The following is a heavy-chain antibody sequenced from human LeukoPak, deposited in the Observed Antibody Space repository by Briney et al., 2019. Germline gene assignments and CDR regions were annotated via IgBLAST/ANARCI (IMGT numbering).Heavy chain of an antibody. Sequence: PSETLSLTCTVSGGSISNSSSYWGWIRQPPGTGLEWIGSIYYSGSTYYNPSLKSQVTISVDTSKNQFSLKLSSVTAADTAVYYCAGRSPVGPIWGQGTLVTVSS. V-gene: IGHV4-39*01. D-gene: IGHD1-26*01. CDR3: AGRSPVGPI. J-gene: IGHJ4*02. CDR2: IYYSGST. CDR1: GGSISNSSSY.